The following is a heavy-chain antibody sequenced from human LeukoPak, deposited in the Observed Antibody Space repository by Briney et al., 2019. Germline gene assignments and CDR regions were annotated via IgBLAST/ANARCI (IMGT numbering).Heavy chain of an antibody. J-gene: IGHJ3*02. CDR3: ARGTILRRITIFGVVPDAFDI. D-gene: IGHD3-3*01. Sequence: PSETLSLTCTVSGGSISSSSYYWGWIRQPPGKGLEWIGSIYYSGSTYYNPSLKSRVTISVDTSKNQFSLKLSSVTAADTAVYYCARGTILRRITIFGVVPDAFDIWGQGTMVTVSS. V-gene: IGHV4-39*07. CDR2: IYYSGST. CDR1: GGSISSSSYY.